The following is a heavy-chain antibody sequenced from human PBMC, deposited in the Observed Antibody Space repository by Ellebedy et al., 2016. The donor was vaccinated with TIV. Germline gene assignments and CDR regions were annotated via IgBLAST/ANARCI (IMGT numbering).Heavy chain of an antibody. J-gene: IGHJ4*03. CDR3: ARVRFGDTAVDY. Sequence: GESLKISCAAFGFTFSSYDMHWVRQGTGKGLEWVSAIGTAGDTYYPGSVKGRFTISRENAKNSLYLQITSLRAEDTAVYYCARVRFGDTAVDYWGQGTLATVSS. CDR1: GFTFSSYD. CDR2: IGTAGDT. D-gene: IGHD2-21*01. V-gene: IGHV3-13*01.